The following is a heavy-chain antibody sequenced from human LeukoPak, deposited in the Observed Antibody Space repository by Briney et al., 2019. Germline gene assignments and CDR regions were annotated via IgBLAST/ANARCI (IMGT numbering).Heavy chain of an antibody. D-gene: IGHD4-11*01. CDR3: AKDYSNYSMGY. V-gene: IGHV1-69-2*01. J-gene: IGHJ4*02. CDR2: VDPEDGET. Sequence: ASVKVSCKVSGYTFTDYHMHWVQQAPGKGLEWMGLVDPEDGETIYAEKFQGRVTITADTSTDTAYMELSSLRSEDTAVYYCAKDYSNYSMGYWGQGTLVTVSS. CDR1: GYTFTDYH.